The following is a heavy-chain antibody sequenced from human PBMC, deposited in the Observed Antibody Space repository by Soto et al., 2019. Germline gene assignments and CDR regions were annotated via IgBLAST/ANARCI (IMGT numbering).Heavy chain of an antibody. CDR3: ARARNYYYGIEV. J-gene: IGHJ6*02. CDR1: GFTDSSNY. Sequence: PGGSLRLSCAASGFTDSSNYMSWVRQAPGKGLEWVSVIYSGGSTYYADSVKGRFTISRDNSKNTLYLQMNSLRAEDTAVYYCARARNYYYGIEVWGQGTTVTVSS. V-gene: IGHV3-53*01. CDR2: IYSGGST.